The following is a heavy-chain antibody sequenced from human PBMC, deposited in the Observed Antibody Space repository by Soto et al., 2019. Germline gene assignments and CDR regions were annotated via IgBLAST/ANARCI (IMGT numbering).Heavy chain of an antibody. CDR2: ISGSGTST. CDR3: AKDLCTYSRGFCYFDY. J-gene: IGHJ4*02. D-gene: IGHD6-19*01. CDR1: GFTFSTYV. V-gene: IGHV3-23*01. Sequence: EVQLLESGGGLVQPGGSLRLSCAASGFTFSTYVMSWVRQAPGKGLEWVSTISGSGTSTYYADSAKGRFTMSRDNSKNTLNLQMNSLRAENTAVYYCAKDLCTYSRGFCYFDYCGQGTLVTVSA.